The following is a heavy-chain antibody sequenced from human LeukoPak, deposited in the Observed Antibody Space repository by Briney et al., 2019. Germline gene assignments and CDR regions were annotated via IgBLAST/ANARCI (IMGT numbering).Heavy chain of an antibody. CDR2: INPNSGGT. D-gene: IGHD6-19*01. CDR3: ATLVIAVAGGFGDS. V-gene: IGHV1-2*02. Sequence: ASVKVSCTASGYTFTGYYMHWVRQAPGQELEWMGWINPNSGGTNYAQKFQGRVTMTRDTSISTGYMELSRLRSDDTAVYYCATLVIAVAGGFGDSWGQGTLVTVSS. CDR1: GYTFTGYY. J-gene: IGHJ4*02.